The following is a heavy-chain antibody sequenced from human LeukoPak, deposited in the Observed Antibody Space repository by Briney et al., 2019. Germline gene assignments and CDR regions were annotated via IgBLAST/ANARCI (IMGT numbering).Heavy chain of an antibody. Sequence: TGGSLRLSCAASGFTFNTYWIHWVRQAPGKGLVWVARVNREGTTTTYADSVKGRFTISRDNAKNTLYLQMNNLRAEDTAVYYCARDLDWILFDYWGQGTLVTVSS. CDR3: ARDLDWILFDY. CDR1: GFTFNTYW. V-gene: IGHV3-74*03. CDR2: VNREGTTT. J-gene: IGHJ4*02. D-gene: IGHD3-9*01.